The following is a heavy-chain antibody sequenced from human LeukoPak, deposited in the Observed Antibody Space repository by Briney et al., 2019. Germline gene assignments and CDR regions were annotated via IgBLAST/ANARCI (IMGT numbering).Heavy chain of an antibody. CDR3: ARSGKFITMVRGRYYNYGMDV. J-gene: IGHJ6*02. Sequence: SETLSLTCAVYGASFSGYYWSWIRQPPGKGLEWIGEINDSGSTNYNPSLKSRVTISVDTSKNQFSLKLSSVTAADTAMCYCARSGKFITMVRGRYYNYGMDVWGQGTTVTVSS. D-gene: IGHD3-10*01. CDR2: INDSGST. V-gene: IGHV4-34*01. CDR1: GASFSGYY.